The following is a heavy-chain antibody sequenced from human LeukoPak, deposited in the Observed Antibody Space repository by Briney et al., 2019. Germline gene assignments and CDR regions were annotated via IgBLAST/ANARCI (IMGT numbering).Heavy chain of an antibody. V-gene: IGHV1-69*05. J-gene: IGHJ1*01. Sequence: GASVKVSCKASGGTFSSYAISWVRQAPGQGLEWMGGIIPIFGTANYAQKFQGRVTITTDESTGTAYMELSSLRSEDTAVYYCARSTYYYDSGDAEYFQHWGQGTLVTVSS. CDR3: ARSTYYYDSGDAEYFQH. CDR2: IIPIFGTA. CDR1: GGTFSSYA. D-gene: IGHD3-22*01.